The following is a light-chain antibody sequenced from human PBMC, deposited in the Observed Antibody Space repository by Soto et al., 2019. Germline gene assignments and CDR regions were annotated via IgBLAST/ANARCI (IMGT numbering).Light chain of an antibody. Sequence: EVVMTQSPATLSVSPGERATLSCRASQSVSAKLAWYQQKPGQAPRLLIYAASTRATGFPARFSGSGSGTEFTLTISSLQSEDFAVYYCQQYNNWPLTFGGGTKV. CDR1: QSVSAK. CDR2: AAS. V-gene: IGKV3-15*01. J-gene: IGKJ4*01. CDR3: QQYNNWPLT.